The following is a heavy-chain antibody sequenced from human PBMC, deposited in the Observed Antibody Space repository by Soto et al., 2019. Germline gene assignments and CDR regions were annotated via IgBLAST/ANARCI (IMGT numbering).Heavy chain of an antibody. D-gene: IGHD2-2*01. J-gene: IGHJ4*02. CDR3: AKDTEVVVVPAAISY. Sequence: GGSLRLSCAASGFTFSSYAMSWVRQAPGKGLEWVSAISGSGGSTYYADSVKGRFTISRDNSKNTLYLQMNSLRAEDTAVYYCAKDTEVVVVPAAISYWGQGTLVTVSS. CDR1: GFTFSSYA. V-gene: IGHV3-23*01. CDR2: ISGSGGST.